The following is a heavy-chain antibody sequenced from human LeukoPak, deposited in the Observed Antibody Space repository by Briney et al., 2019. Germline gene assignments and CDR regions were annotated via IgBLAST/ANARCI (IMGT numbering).Heavy chain of an antibody. J-gene: IGHJ2*01. V-gene: IGHV4-59*01. D-gene: IGHD3-3*01. CDR3: ARVGTKYYDFWSGSTVYFDL. Sequence: SETLSLTCTVSGGSISSYYWSWIRQPPGKGLEWTGYIYYSGSTNYNPSLKSRVTISVDTSKNQFSLKLSSVTAADTAVYYCARVGTKYYDFWSGSTVYFDLWGRGTLVTVSS. CDR1: GGSISSYY. CDR2: IYYSGST.